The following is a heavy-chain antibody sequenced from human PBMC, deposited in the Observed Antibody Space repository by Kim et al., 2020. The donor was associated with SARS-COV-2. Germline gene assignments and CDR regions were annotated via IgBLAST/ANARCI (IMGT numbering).Heavy chain of an antibody. CDR1: GFTFSSYS. Sequence: GGSLRLSCAASGFTFSSYSMNWVRQAPGKGLEWVSSISSSSSYIYYADSVKGRFTISRDNAKNSLYLQMNSLRAEDTAVYYCARDLEGYSGYDSVGALTYDYWGQGTLVTVSS. J-gene: IGHJ4*02. CDR3: ARDLEGYSGYDSVGALTYDY. CDR2: ISSSSSYI. D-gene: IGHD5-12*01. V-gene: IGHV3-21*01.